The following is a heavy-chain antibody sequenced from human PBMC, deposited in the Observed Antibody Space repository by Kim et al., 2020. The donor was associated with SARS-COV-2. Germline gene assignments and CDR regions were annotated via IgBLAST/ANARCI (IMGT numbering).Heavy chain of an antibody. D-gene: IGHD3-3*01. Sequence: SETLSLTCAVYGGSFSGYYWSWIRQSPGKGLEWIADINHSGRTNHNPSLMSRVSVLIDTSKNQFSLKLRSVTAADTAVYYCARGLRGVFIVSQYSCMDVWGQGTTVIVSS. CDR3: ARGLRGVFIVSQYSCMDV. V-gene: IGHV4-34*01. J-gene: IGHJ6*02. CDR2: INHSGRT. CDR1: GGSFSGYY.